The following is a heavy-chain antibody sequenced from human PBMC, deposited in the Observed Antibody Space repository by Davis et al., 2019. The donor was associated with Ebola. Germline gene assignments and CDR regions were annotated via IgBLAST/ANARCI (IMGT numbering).Heavy chain of an antibody. V-gene: IGHV4-4*02. CDR1: GDSISSSNW. CDR2: IFHGGTT. Sequence: MPSETLSLTCAVSGDSISSSNWWSWVRQPPGKGLEWIGEIFHGGTTNYNPSLKSRVIMSVDKSKNQFSLKVTSVAATDTAVYYCARGTDTADWFFDLWGRGALVTVSS. J-gene: IGHJ2*01. D-gene: IGHD1-1*01. CDR3: ARGTDTADWFFDL.